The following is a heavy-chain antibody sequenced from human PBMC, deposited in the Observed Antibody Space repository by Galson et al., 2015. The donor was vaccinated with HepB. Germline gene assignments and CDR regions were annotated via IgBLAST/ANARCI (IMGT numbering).Heavy chain of an antibody. V-gene: IGHV1-18*01. CDR1: GYTFTSYG. CDR3: ARDFPSYGDYRNWFDP. Sequence: SVKVSCKASGYTFTSYGISWVRQAPGQGLEWMGWISAYNGNTNYAQKLQGRVTMTTDTSTSTAYMELRSLRSDDTAVYYCARDFPSYGDYRNWFDPWGQGTLVTVSS. CDR2: ISAYNGNT. J-gene: IGHJ5*02. D-gene: IGHD4-17*01.